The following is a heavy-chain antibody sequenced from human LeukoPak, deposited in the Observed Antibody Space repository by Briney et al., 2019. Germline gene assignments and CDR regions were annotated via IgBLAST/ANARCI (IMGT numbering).Heavy chain of an antibody. J-gene: IGHJ4*02. V-gene: IGHV4-4*02. CDR3: ARASSWYALAY. CDR2: IYHSGNS. Sequence: SGALSLTCAVSGASINSSFSWCWVRQPPGKGLEWIGEIYHSGNSNYNPSVKSRVTISIDKSKNQFSLKLSSVTAADTAVYYCARASSWYALAYWGQGTLVTVSS. D-gene: IGHD6-13*01. CDR1: GASINSSFS.